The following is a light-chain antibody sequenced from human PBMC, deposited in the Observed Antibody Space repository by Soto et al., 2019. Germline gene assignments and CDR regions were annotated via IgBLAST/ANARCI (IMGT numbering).Light chain of an antibody. CDR2: DTS. J-gene: IGKJ2*01. CDR1: QSVGGF. V-gene: IGKV3-11*01. Sequence: EIVLTQSPATLSLSPGVRVTLSCRASQSVGGFLAWYQQKSGQAPRLLIYDTSKRATGIPARFSGSGSGTDFTHTIRSLEPEDFAIYHCQHRSNWPPMYTFGQGTKLEIK. CDR3: QHRSNWPPMYT.